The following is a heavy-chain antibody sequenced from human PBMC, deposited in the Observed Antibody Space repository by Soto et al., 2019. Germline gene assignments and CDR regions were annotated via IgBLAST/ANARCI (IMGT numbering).Heavy chain of an antibody. J-gene: IGHJ6*02. CDR3: ARVRYDILTGHQPYYYGMDV. Sequence: GGSLRLSCAACGFTVSINYMSWVRQAPGKGLEWVSIIYSGGSTSYADSVKGRFTISRDNSNNTLYLQMDTLRAEDTAIYYCARVRYDILTGHQPYYYGMDVWGQGTTVTVSS. CDR2: IYSGGST. V-gene: IGHV3-66*01. D-gene: IGHD3-9*01. CDR1: GFTVSINY.